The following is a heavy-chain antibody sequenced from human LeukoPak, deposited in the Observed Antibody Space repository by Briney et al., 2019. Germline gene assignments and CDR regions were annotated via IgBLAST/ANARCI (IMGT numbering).Heavy chain of an antibody. CDR3: ASLVRGEYCSGGSCGNWFDP. Sequence: GASVKVSCKASGGTFSSYAISWVRQAPGQGLEWMGGIIPIFGTANYAQKFQGRVTMTRNTSISTAYMELSSLRSEDTAVYYCASLVRGEYCSGGSCGNWFDPWGQGTLVTVSS. D-gene: IGHD2-15*01. CDR2: IIPIFGTA. V-gene: IGHV1-69*05. J-gene: IGHJ5*02. CDR1: GGTFSSYA.